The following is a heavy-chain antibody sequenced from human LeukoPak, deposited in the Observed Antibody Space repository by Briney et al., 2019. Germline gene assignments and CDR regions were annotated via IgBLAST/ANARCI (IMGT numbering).Heavy chain of an antibody. J-gene: IGHJ4*02. D-gene: IGHD2-15*01. CDR1: GFIFRNYA. CDR3: AKQLGYCSDGSCYFPY. V-gene: IGHV3-23*01. Sequence: GSLRLSCGASGFIFRNYAMSWVRQAPGEGLEWVSGISANGGGTYYADSVKGQFTISRDNSKSTLCLQMNSLRAEDTAVYYCAKQLGYCSDGSCYFPYWGQGTLVTVSS. CDR2: ISANGGGT.